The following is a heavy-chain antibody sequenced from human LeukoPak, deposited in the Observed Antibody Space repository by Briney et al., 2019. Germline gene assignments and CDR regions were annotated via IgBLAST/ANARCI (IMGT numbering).Heavy chain of an antibody. V-gene: IGHV3-15*01. J-gene: IGHJ3*02. CDR1: GFTVSSNY. CDR2: IKSKTDGGTT. CDR3: TTESVVITVDAFDI. Sequence: AGGSLRLSCAASGFTVSSNYMSWVRQAPGKGLEWVGRIKSKTDGGTTDYAAPVKGRFTISRDDSDNTLYLQMNSLKTEDTAVYYCTTESVVITVDAFDIWGQGTMVTVSS. D-gene: IGHD3-22*01.